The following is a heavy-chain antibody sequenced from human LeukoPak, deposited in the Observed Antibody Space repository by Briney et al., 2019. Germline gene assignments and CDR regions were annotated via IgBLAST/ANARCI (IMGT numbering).Heavy chain of an antibody. CDR1: GFTFSNYG. D-gene: IGHD5-24*01. Sequence: QPGRSLRLSCAASGFTFSNYGMHWVRHAPGKGLVWVSRINSDGSTTSYADSVKGRFTISRDNAKDTLSLQMNSLRAEDTALYYCATGKGIQYPSFAYWGQGALVTVSS. J-gene: IGHJ4*02. V-gene: IGHV3-74*01. CDR2: INSDGSTT. CDR3: ATGKGIQYPSFAY.